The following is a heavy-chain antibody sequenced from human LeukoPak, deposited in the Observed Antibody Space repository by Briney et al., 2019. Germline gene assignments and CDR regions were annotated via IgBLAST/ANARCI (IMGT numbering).Heavy chain of an antibody. CDR3: ARSYLSYYH. D-gene: IGHD1-26*01. CDR2: ICSSGNT. Sequence: SETLSLTCTVSGGSISSCSYCWGWIRQPPGKGLEWVGKICSSGNTYYNPSLKSRVAISVDTSKNQFSLKMSSVTAADTAVYYCARSYLSYYHWGQGTLVTVSS. J-gene: IGHJ5*02. V-gene: IGHV4-39*01. CDR1: GGSISSCSYC.